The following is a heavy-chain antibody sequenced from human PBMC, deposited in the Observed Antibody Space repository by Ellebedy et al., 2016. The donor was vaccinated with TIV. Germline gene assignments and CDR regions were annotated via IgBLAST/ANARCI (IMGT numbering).Heavy chain of an antibody. CDR2: ISWNSGSI. Sequence: SLKISCAASGFTFDDYAMHWVRQAPGKGLEWVSGISWNSGSIGYADSVKGRFTISRDNAKNSLYLQMNSLRAEDTALYYCAKGATVTYNWFDPWGQGTLVTVSS. CDR1: GFTFDDYA. D-gene: IGHD4-17*01. J-gene: IGHJ5*02. V-gene: IGHV3-9*01. CDR3: AKGATVTYNWFDP.